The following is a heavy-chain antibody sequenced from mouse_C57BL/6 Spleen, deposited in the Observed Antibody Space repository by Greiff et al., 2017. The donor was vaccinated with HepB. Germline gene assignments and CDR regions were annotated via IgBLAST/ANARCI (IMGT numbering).Heavy chain of an antibody. D-gene: IGHD2-4*01. J-gene: IGHJ3*01. CDR2: LNPYNGGT. CDR1: GYTFTDYY. CDR3: ARTYDYDAY. Sequence: EVQLQQSGPVLVKPGASVKMSCKASGYTFTDYYMNWVKQSHGKSLEWIGVLNPYNGGTSYNQKFKGKATLTVDKSSSTAYMELNSLTSEDSAVYYCARTYDYDAYWGQGTLVTVSA. V-gene: IGHV1-19*01.